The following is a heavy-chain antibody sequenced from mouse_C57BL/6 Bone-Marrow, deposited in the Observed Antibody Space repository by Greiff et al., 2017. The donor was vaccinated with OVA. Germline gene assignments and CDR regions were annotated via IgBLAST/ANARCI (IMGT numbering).Heavy chain of an antibody. J-gene: IGHJ1*03. V-gene: IGHV1-87*01. CDR2: GQGLEWIG. CDR1: YTFSRRVH. CDR3: SEDSAVYDCAWGYYGGRDWYFDG. Sequence: QVQLQQSGPELARPWASVKISCQAFYTFSRRVHFAIRDTNHWMQWVKQRPGQGLEWIGSIDPGNGDTSYNQKFKGKATLAADISASTAYMPLSSLTSEDSAVYDCAWGYYGGRDWYFDGWGRGTTVTVSA. D-gene: IGHD1-1*01.